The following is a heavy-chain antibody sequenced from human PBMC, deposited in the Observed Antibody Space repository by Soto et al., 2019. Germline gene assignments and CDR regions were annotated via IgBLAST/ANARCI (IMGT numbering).Heavy chain of an antibody. D-gene: IGHD1-7*01. CDR3: ARDGTFDI. CDR1: GYTFTKYF. CDR2: INPAGGTT. J-gene: IGHJ4*02. V-gene: IGHV1-46*01. Sequence: QVQLVQSGAEVKKPGASVKVSCQASGYTFTKYFIQWIRQGPGQDLEWVGLINPAGGTTSYAQKFQGRVNMTRDTSTRTVFMELTSLRSDDTGVYFCARDGTFDIWGQGTLVTVSS.